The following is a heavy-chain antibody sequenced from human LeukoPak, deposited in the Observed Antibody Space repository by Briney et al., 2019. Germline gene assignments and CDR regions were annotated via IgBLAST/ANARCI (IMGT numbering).Heavy chain of an antibody. Sequence: SVTLSLTCTVSGGSVSSGSYYWSRIRQPPGKGLEWIGYVSYSGSTNSNPSLKSRVTISVDTSKSQFSLKLSSVTAADTAVYYCARGGAADYFDYWGQGTLVTVSS. CDR2: VSYSGST. V-gene: IGHV4-61*01. J-gene: IGHJ4*02. CDR3: ARGGAADYFDY. CDR1: GGSVSSGSYY. D-gene: IGHD6-13*01.